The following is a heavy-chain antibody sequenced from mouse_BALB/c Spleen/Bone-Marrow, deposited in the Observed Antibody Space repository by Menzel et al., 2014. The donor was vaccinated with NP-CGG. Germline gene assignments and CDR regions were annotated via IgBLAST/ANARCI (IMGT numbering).Heavy chain of an antibody. Sequence: VQLQQSGPELVKPGTLVKMSCKASGYTFTSYDINWVKQRPGQGLELIGWINPGDGSANNNEKIKGKATRTANKSSSTTYMQLSSLTSENAAVYFCARSGDGYYWYFDVWGAGTMVTVSS. V-gene: IGHV1S56*01. CDR3: ARSGDGYYWYFDV. J-gene: IGHJ1*01. D-gene: IGHD2-3*01. CDR1: GYTFTSYD. CDR2: INPGDGSA.